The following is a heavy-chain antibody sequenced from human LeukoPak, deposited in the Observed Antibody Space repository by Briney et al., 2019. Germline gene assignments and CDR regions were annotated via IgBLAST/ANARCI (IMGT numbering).Heavy chain of an antibody. V-gene: IGHV3-11*01. Sequence: PGGSLRLSCAASGFTFSDYYMSWIRHAPGKGLEWVSYISSSGSTIYYADSVKGRFTISRDNAKNSLYLQMNSLRAEDTAVYYCARWGCSSTSCLDPWGQGTLVTVSS. CDR2: ISSSGSTI. D-gene: IGHD2-2*01. J-gene: IGHJ5*02. CDR1: GFTFSDYY. CDR3: ARWGCSSTSCLDP.